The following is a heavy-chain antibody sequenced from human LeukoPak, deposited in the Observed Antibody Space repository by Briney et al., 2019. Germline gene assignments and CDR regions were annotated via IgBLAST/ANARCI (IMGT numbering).Heavy chain of an antibody. V-gene: IGHV1-2*02. CDR1: EYTFTGHY. J-gene: IGHJ3*01. Sequence: GASVKVSCKTSEYTFTGHYMHWVRQAPGQGLEWLGWINPNDGATNYAQTFRGRVTMTRDTAINTIYVELNRLRSDDTAVYYCARYGDTTGTTFDALDLWGPGTMVTVSS. CDR2: INPNDGAT. D-gene: IGHD1-1*01. CDR3: ARYGDTTGTTFDALDL.